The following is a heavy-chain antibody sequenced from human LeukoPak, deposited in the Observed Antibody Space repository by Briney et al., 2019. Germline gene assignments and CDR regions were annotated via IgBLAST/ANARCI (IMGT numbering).Heavy chain of an antibody. CDR2: IYYSGST. Sequence: PSETLSLTCTVSGGSISSYYWSWIRQPPGKGLEWIGYIYYSGSTNYNPSLKSRVTISVDTSKNQFSLKLSSVTAADTAVYYCARSPGIAAAGYEAWGQGTLVTVSS. D-gene: IGHD6-13*01. CDR3: ARSPGIAAAGYEA. CDR1: GGSISSYY. J-gene: IGHJ4*02. V-gene: IGHV4-59*01.